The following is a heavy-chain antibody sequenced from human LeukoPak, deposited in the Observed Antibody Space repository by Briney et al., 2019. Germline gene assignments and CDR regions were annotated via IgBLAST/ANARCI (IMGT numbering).Heavy chain of an antibody. CDR1: GYTFTSYD. CDR3: ARGRQVRGVILYYYYYYYMDV. CDR2: MNPNSGNT. Sequence: ASVKVSCKASGYTFTSYDIQWVRQATGQGLEWMGWMNPNSGNTGYAQKFQGRVTMTRNTSISTAYMGLSSLRSDDTAVYYCARGRQVRGVILYYYYYYYMDVWGKGTTVTISS. D-gene: IGHD3-10*01. V-gene: IGHV1-8*01. J-gene: IGHJ6*03.